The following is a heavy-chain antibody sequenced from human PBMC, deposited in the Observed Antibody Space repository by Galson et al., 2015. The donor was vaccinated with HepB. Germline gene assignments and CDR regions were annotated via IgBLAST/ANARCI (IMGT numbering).Heavy chain of an antibody. Sequence: QSGAEVKKPGESLKISCKASGYTFTSYGISWVRQAPGQGLEWMGWISAYNGNTNYAQKLQGRVTMTTDTSTSTAYMELRSLRSDDTAVYYCARREMATHYYYYGMDVWGQGTTVTGSS. D-gene: IGHD5-24*01. CDR3: ARREMATHYYYYGMDV. V-gene: IGHV1-18*01. CDR2: ISAYNGNT. J-gene: IGHJ6*02. CDR1: GYTFTSYG.